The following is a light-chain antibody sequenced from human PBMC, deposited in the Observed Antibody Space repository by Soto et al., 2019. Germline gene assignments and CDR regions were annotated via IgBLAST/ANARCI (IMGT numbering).Light chain of an antibody. J-gene: IGKJ5*01. CDR2: GAS. V-gene: IGKV3-20*01. CDR1: QSVSSSY. Sequence: EIVLTQPPCTLSLSPGERATLSCRASQSVSSSYLAWYQQKPGQAPRLLIYGASSRATGIPDRFSGSGSGTDFTLTISRLEPEDFAVYYCQQYGSPITFGQGTRLEIK. CDR3: QQYGSPIT.